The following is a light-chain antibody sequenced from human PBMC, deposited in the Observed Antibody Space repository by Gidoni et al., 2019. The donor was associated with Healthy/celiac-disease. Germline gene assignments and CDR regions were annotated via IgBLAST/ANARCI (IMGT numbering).Light chain of an antibody. J-gene: IGKJ1*01. CDR2: GAS. CDR1: QSVSSSY. CDR3: QQYGSSPRT. Sequence: EIVLTQSPGTLSLSPGERATLSCRASQSVSSSYLAWYQQKPGQAPRLLIYGASSRATGIPDRFSGSGSGTDFTLTISRLEPEDFAVYYCQQYGSSPRTFGQGTKVEXK. V-gene: IGKV3-20*01.